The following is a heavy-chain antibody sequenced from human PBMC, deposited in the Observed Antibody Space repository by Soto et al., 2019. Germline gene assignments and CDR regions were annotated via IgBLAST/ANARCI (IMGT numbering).Heavy chain of an antibody. CDR3: ARDPTDADETPYYYYGMDV. CDR2: IYYSGST. J-gene: IGHJ6*02. Sequence: XETLSLSCTVSGGSISSYYWSWIRQPPGKGLEWIGYIYYSGSTNYNPSLKSRVTISVDTSKNQFSLKLSSVTAADTAVYYCARDPTDADETPYYYYGMDVWGQGTTVTVSS. V-gene: IGHV4-59*01. CDR1: GGSISSYY.